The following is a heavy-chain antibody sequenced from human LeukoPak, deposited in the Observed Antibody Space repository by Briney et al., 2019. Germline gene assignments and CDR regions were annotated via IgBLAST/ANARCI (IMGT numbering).Heavy chain of an antibody. CDR1: GGTFSSYA. V-gene: IGHV1-69*05. CDR2: IIPIFGTA. Sequence: GASVKVSCKASGGTFSSYAISWLRQAPGQGIEWMGGIIPIFGTANYEQKFQGRVTTTTDESPSTAYMELCSLRSEDTAVYYCANSRLYSSSSGKADYFDYWGQGTLVTVSS. J-gene: IGHJ4*02. D-gene: IGHD6-13*01. CDR3: ANSRLYSSSSGKADYFDY.